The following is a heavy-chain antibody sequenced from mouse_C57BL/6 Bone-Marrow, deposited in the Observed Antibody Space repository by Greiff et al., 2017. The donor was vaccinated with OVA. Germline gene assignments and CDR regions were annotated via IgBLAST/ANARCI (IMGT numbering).Heavy chain of an antibody. CDR2: IDPSDSET. J-gene: IGHJ4*01. D-gene: IGHD2-2*01. CDR1: GYTFTSYW. Sequence: QVQLQQSGAELVRPGSSVKLSCKASGYTFTSYWMHWVKQRPIQGLEWIGNIDPSDSETHYNQKFKDKATLTVDKSSSTAYMQLSSLTSEDSAVYYCARLGEYGYDGYYYAMDYWGQGTSVTVSS. V-gene: IGHV1-52*01. CDR3: ARLGEYGYDGYYYAMDY.